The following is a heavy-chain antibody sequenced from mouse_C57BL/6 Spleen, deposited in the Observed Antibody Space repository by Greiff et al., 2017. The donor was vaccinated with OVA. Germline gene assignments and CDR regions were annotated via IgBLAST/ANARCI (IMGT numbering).Heavy chain of an antibody. D-gene: IGHD3-3*01. CDR2: IDPSDSYT. CDR1: GYTFTSYW. Sequence: QVQLQQPGAELVMPGASVKLSCKASGYTFTSYWMHWVKQRPGQGLEWIGEIDPSDSYTNYTQKFKGKSTLTVDKSSSTAYMQLSSLTSEDSAVYYCARRALNYAMDYWGQGTSVTVSS. CDR3: ARRALNYAMDY. V-gene: IGHV1-69*01. J-gene: IGHJ4*01.